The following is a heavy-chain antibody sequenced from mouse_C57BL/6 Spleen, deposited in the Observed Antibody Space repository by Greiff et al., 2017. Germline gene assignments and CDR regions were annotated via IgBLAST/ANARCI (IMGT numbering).Heavy chain of an antibody. D-gene: IGHD3-2*02. CDR3: TTTSAQATLGY. V-gene: IGHV14-4*01. CDR2: FDPVNGDT. Sequence: EVQLQQSGAELVRPGASVKLSCTVSGFNIKDDYMHWVKQRPEQGLEWIGWFDPVNGDTEYASKFQGKATITADTSSNKAYLQLSSLTSEDAAVYYYTTTSAQATLGYWGQGTTLTVSS. CDR1: GFNIKDDY. J-gene: IGHJ2*01.